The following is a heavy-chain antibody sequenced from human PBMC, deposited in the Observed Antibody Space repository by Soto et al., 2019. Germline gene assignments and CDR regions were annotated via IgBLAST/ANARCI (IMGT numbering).Heavy chain of an antibody. J-gene: IGHJ3*02. CDR1: GGSISSSSYY. V-gene: IGHV4-39*01. D-gene: IGHD3-10*01. CDR2: IYYSGST. Sequence: QLQLQESGPGLVKPSETLSLTCTVSGGSISSSSYYWGWIRQPPGKGLEWIGSIYYSGSTYYNPSFKSRVTISVDTYKNQFSLKLSSVTAADKAVYYCAKGGSGSYSNAFDIWGQGTMVTVSS. CDR3: AKGGSGSYSNAFDI.